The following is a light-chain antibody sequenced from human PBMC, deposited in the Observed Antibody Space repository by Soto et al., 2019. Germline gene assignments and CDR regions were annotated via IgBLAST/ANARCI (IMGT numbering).Light chain of an antibody. CDR1: QSVSSY. CDR2: AAS. CDR3: QQRSNSPIT. J-gene: IGKJ5*01. V-gene: IGKV3-11*01. Sequence: EIVLTQSPAPLSLSPGERATLSCSASQSVSSYLAWYQQKPGQAPRLLIYAASNLATGIPASFSGSRSGTDYTLTINSLEPEDFSVYFCQQRSNSPITFGQGTRLEIK.